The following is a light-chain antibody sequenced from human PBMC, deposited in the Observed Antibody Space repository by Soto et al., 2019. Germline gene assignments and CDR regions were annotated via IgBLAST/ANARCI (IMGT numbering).Light chain of an antibody. J-gene: IGKJ1*01. CDR3: QQYNNWPWT. CDR1: QSISGT. V-gene: IGKV3-15*01. Sequence: EIVMTQSPATLSVSPGGRATLSCRASQSISGTLAWYQQKPGQAPRILIYGASTRATSFPARFSGSGSGADFTLTISSLQSEDFAVYYCQQYNNWPWTFGQGTKVDIK. CDR2: GAS.